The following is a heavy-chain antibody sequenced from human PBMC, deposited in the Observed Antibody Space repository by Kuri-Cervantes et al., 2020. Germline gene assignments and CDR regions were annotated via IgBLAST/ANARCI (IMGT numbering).Heavy chain of an antibody. CDR3: ARERRAGTPGWFDP. CDR2: IKSKTDGGTT. CDR1: GFTFSNAW. J-gene: IGHJ5*02. D-gene: IGHD6-13*01. V-gene: IGHV3-15*01. Sequence: GESLKISCAASGFTFSNAWMSWVRQAPGKGLEWVGRIKSKTDGGTTDYAAPVKGRFTISRDDSKNTLYLQMNSLKTEDTAVYYCARERRAGTPGWFDPWGQGTLVTVSS.